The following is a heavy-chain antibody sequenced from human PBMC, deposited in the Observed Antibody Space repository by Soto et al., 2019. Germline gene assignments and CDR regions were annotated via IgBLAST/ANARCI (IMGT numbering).Heavy chain of an antibody. Sequence: QVQLQESGPGLVKPSQTLSLTCTVSGGSISSGGYYWSWIRQHPGKGLEWIGYIYYSGSTYYNPSLXSXXTRPGDTSKIQFSLKLSSVTAADTAGYYCAREPLTWGQGTLVTVSS. CDR1: GGSISSGGYY. V-gene: IGHV4-31*03. CDR2: IYYSGST. J-gene: IGHJ4*02. CDR3: AREPLT.